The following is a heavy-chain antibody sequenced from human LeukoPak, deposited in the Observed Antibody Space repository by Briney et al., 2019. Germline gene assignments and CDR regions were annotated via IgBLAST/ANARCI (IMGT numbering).Heavy chain of an antibody. D-gene: IGHD3-22*01. Sequence: SETLSLTCAVSGGSISSGGYSWSWLRQPPGKGLEWIGYIYYSGSTYYNPSLKSRVTISEDTSKNQFSLKLSSVTAADTAVYYCARDGFDSSGYDWFDPWGQGTLVTVSS. CDR1: GGSISSGGYS. V-gene: IGHV4-30-4*07. J-gene: IGHJ5*02. CDR3: ARDGFDSSGYDWFDP. CDR2: IYYSGST.